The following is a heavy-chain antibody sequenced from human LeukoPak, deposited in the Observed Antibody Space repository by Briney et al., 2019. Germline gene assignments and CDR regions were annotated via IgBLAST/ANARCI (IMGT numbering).Heavy chain of an antibody. CDR3: ARRASMVRGVITPGYMDV. CDR2: IYPGDSDT. D-gene: IGHD3-10*01. CDR1: GYSFTSYW. J-gene: IGHJ6*03. V-gene: IGHV5-51*01. Sequence: GESLKISCKGSGYSFTSYWIGWVRQMPGKGLEWMGIIYPGDSDTRYSPSFQGQVTISADKSISTAYLQWSSLKASDTAMYYCARRASMVRGVITPGYMDVWGKGTTVTVSS.